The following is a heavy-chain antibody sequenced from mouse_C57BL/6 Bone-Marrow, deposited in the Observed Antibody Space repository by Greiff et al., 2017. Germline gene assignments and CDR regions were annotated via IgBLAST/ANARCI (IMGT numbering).Heavy chain of an antibody. Sequence: VQLQQSGTVLARPGASVKMSCKTSGYTFTSYWMHWVKQRPGQGLEWIGAIYPGNSDTSYNQQFKGKAKLTAVTSASTAYMELSSLTTEDSAFYYCTREGYYGSYWYFDVWGTGTTVTVSS. CDR1: GYTFTSYW. V-gene: IGHV1-5*01. CDR2: IYPGNSDT. D-gene: IGHD1-1*01. CDR3: TREGYYGSYWYFDV. J-gene: IGHJ1*03.